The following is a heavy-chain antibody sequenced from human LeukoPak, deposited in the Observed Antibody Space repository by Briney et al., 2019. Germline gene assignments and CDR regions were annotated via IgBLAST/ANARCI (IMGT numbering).Heavy chain of an antibody. CDR2: IYTSGST. Sequence: SETLSLTCTVYGGSFSGFYWSWIRQPAGKGLEWIGRIYTSGSTNYNPSLKSRVTMSIDTSKNQFSLKLSSVTAADTAVYYCARGQEGSGSKRFYYYYYYYMDVWGKGTTVTISS. J-gene: IGHJ6*03. V-gene: IGHV4-4*07. D-gene: IGHD3-10*01. CDR1: GGSFSGFY. CDR3: ARGQEGSGSKRFYYYYYYYMDV.